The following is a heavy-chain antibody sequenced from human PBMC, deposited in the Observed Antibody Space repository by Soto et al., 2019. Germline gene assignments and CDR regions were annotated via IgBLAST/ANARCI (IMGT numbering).Heavy chain of an antibody. CDR1: GFTFSSYA. CDR3: VSLDPVILVVIPGPYAFDI. V-gene: IGHV3-23*01. CDR2: ISGSGGST. D-gene: IGHD3-22*01. Sequence: GVSPRLSCAASGFTFSSYAMSWVRQVPGKGLEWDSAISGSGGSTYYADSVKGRFTISRDNSKNTLYVQMNSLRAEDTTVYYCVSLDPVILVVIPGPYAFDIWCQGTMVTVSS. J-gene: IGHJ3*02.